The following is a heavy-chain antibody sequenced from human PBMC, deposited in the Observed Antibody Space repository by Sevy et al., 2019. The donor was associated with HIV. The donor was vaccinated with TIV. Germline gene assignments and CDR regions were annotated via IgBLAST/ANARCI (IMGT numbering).Heavy chain of an antibody. J-gene: IGHJ4*02. CDR3: SRGLYYYDMRGHQEPGDY. Sequence: GGSLRLSCAASGITLTPYWMHWVRQAPGKGLVWVSPINSDGSSTSYAESVKGRFTISRDNGKNTLYLQMKSLRVEDTAVYFCSRGLYYYDMRGHQEPGDYWGQGVLVTVS. CDR1: GITLTPYW. D-gene: IGHD3-22*01. CDR2: INSDGSST. V-gene: IGHV3-74*01.